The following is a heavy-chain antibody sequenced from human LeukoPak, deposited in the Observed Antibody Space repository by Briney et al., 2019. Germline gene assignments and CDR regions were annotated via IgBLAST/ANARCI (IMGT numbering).Heavy chain of an antibody. CDR1: GGSISSGDYY. J-gene: IGHJ4*02. CDR2: INHSGST. V-gene: IGHV4-30-4*01. D-gene: IGHD2-15*01. Sequence: PSQTLSLTCTVSGGSISSGDYYWSWIRQPPGKGLEWIGEINHSGSTNYNPSLKSRVTISVDTSKNQFSLKLSSVTAADTAVYYCARTYCSGGSCYPGKYYFDYWGQGTLVTVSS. CDR3: ARTYCSGGSCYPGKYYFDY.